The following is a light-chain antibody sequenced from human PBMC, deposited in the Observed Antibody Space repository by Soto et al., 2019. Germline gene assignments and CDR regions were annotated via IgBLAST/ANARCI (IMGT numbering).Light chain of an antibody. CDR2: EVS. J-gene: IGLJ1*01. Sequence: QSVLTQPASVSGSPGQSITISCTGTNSDVGGYNYVSWYQQHPGKAPELMIYEVSHRPSGVSNRFSGSKSDNTASLTISGLQAEDEADYYCSSYTSENAYVFGTGTKVTVL. V-gene: IGLV2-14*01. CDR1: NSDVGGYNY. CDR3: SSYTSENAYV.